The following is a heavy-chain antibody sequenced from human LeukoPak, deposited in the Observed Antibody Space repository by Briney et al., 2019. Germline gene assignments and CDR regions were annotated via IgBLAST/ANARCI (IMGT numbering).Heavy chain of an antibody. J-gene: IGHJ4*02. Sequence: PSETLSLTCTDSGDSISGFYWGWIRQPPGKGLEYIGYIYFTGSTNYNPSLKSRVTLSVDTSKNQFSLKLNSATAADTAVYYCARAKPGSPPDYWGQGTLVTVAS. CDR2: IYFTGST. CDR3: ARAKPGSPPDY. D-gene: IGHD3-10*01. V-gene: IGHV4-59*01. CDR1: GDSISGFY.